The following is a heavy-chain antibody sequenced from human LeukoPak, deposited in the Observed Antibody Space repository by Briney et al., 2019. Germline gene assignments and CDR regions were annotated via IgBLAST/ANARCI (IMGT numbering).Heavy chain of an antibody. V-gene: IGHV1-18*01. CDR1: GYTFTSYG. Sequence: ASVKVSCKASGYTFTSYGISWVRQAPGQGLEWMGWISAYNGNTNYAQKLQGRVTMTTDTSTSTAYMELRSLRSDDTAVYYCARVVAVAGSYDWFDPWGQGTLVTVSS. J-gene: IGHJ5*02. CDR3: ARVVAVAGSYDWFDP. D-gene: IGHD6-19*01. CDR2: ISAYNGNT.